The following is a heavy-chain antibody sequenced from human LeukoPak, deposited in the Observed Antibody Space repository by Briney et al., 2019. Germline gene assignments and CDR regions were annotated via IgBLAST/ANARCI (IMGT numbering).Heavy chain of an antibody. CDR3: ARSYYDFWSGYYTFDY. CDR2: INHSGST. J-gene: IGHJ4*02. D-gene: IGHD3-3*01. V-gene: IGHV4-34*01. CDR1: GGSFSGYY. Sequence: SETLSLTCAVYGGSFSGYYWSWIRQPPGKGLEWIGEINHSGSTNYNPSLKSRVTISVDTSKNQFSLKLSSATAADTAVYYCARSYYDFWSGYYTFDYWGQGTLVTVSS.